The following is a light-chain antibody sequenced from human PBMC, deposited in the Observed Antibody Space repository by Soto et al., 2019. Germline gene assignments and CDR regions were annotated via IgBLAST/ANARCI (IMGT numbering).Light chain of an antibody. CDR1: SSNLGNNY. CDR2: DNN. V-gene: IGLV1-51*01. CDR3: GTWDSSLSAGV. Sequence: QSVLTQPPSVSAAPVQKVTISCSGSSSNLGNNYVSWYQQLPGTAPKLRIYDNNKRPSGIPDRFSGSKSGTSATRDITGRQTGDEADYYCGTWDSSLSAGVFGGGTKLNVL. J-gene: IGLJ3*02.